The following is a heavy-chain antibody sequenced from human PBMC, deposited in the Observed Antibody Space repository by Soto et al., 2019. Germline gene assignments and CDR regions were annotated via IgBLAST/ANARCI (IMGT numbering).Heavy chain of an antibody. CDR2: IYYSGST. Sequence: PSETLSLTCTVSGGSISSYYWSWIRQPPGKGLEWIGYIYYSGSTNYNPSLKSRVTISVDTSKNQFSLKLSSVTAADTAVYYCASLGGQHDYRDYTFDYWGQGTLVTVDS. CDR3: ASLGGQHDYRDYTFDY. V-gene: IGHV4-59*08. J-gene: IGHJ4*02. CDR1: GGSISSYY. D-gene: IGHD4-17*01.